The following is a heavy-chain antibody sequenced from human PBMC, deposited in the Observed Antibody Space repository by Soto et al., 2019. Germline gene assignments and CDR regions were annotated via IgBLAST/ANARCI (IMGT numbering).Heavy chain of an antibody. CDR1: GFTVSSNY. CDR2: IYSGGST. J-gene: IGHJ4*02. V-gene: IGHV3-53*01. Sequence: PGGSLRLSCAASGFTVSSNYMSWVRQAPGKGLEWVSVIYSGGSTYYADSVKGRFTISRDNSKNTLYLQMNSLRAEDTAVYYCERAGHYYDSSGSFDYWGQGTLVTVSS. D-gene: IGHD3-22*01. CDR3: ERAGHYYDSSGSFDY.